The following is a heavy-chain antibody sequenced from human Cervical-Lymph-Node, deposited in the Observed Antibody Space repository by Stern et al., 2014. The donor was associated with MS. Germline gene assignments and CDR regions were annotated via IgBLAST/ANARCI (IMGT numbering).Heavy chain of an antibody. CDR1: GFSLSTSGVG. Sequence: QVTLRESGPTLVKPTQTLTLTCTFSGFSLSTSGVGVGRIRQPPGKALEGLGLIYWDDDKRYSPSLKSRLTITKDTSKNQVVLTMTNMDPVDTATYYCAGLAYCGGDCINWFDPWGQGTLVTVSS. J-gene: IGHJ5*02. CDR2: IYWDDDK. D-gene: IGHD2-21*02. CDR3: AGLAYCGGDCINWFDP. V-gene: IGHV2-5*02.